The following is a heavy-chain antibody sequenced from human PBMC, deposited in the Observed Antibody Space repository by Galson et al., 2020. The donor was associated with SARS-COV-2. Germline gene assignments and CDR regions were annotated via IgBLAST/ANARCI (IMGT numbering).Heavy chain of an antibody. D-gene: IGHD2-8*01. V-gene: IGHV4-38-2*02. CDR3: TTYSLMVISPTPLRADY. Sequence: SETLSLTCTVSGYSISSGYFWAWIRQTPGEGLEWMGSIYHSGTTFYNPSLQSRVTISVDTSENQFSLKLDSVTAADTAVYYCTTYSLMVISPTPLRADYWGQGTLVTVPS. J-gene: IGHJ4*02. CDR1: GYSISSGYF. CDR2: IYHSGTT.